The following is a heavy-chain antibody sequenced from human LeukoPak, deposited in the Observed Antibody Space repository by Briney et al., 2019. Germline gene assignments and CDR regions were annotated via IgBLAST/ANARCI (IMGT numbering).Heavy chain of an antibody. CDR3: ARDPCSSTSCYSPTYFQH. J-gene: IGHJ1*01. CDR2: IKQDGSEK. D-gene: IGHD2-2*02. Sequence: GGSLRLSCAASGFTFSSYWMSRVRQAPGKGLEWVANIKQDGSEKYYVDSVKGRFTISRDNAKNSLYLQMNSLRAEDTAVYYCARDPCSSTSCYSPTYFQHWGQGTLVTVSS. CDR1: GFTFSSYW. V-gene: IGHV3-7*01.